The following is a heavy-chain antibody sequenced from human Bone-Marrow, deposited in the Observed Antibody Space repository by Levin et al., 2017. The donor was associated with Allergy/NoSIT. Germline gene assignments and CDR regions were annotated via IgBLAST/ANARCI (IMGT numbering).Heavy chain of an antibody. J-gene: IGHJ4*02. CDR2: IWYDGSNE. Sequence: PGGSLRLSCAASGFTFSNYGMHWVRQAPGKGLECVAVIWYDGSNEYYIDSVKGRFTISRDNSKYTLYLEMTSLRAEDTAMYYCGRDDEDGHPLGYWGQGTPVTVSS. CDR1: GFTFSNYG. CDR3: GRDDEDGHPLGY. V-gene: IGHV3-33*01.